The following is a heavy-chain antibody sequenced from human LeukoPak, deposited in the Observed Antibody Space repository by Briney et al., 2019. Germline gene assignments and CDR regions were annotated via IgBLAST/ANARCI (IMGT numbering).Heavy chain of an antibody. CDR3: AKDRGDGDYVLYGMDV. CDR2: ISGSGGST. J-gene: IGHJ6*02. D-gene: IGHD4-17*01. CDR1: GFTFSSYA. V-gene: IGHV3-23*01. Sequence: GGSLRLSCVASGFTFSSYAMSWVRQAPGKGLEWVSAISGSGGSTYYADSVKGRFTISRDNSKNTLYLQMNSLRAEDTAVYYCAKDRGDGDYVLYGMDVWGQGTTVTVSS.